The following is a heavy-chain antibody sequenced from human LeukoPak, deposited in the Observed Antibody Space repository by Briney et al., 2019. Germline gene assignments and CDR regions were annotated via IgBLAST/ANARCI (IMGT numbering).Heavy chain of an antibody. D-gene: IGHD3-22*01. CDR2: INHSGST. V-gene: IGHV4-34*01. Sequence: SETLSLTCAAYGGSFSGYYWSWIRQPPGKGLEWIGEINHSGSTNYNPSLKSRVTISVDTSKNQFSLKLSSVTAADTAVYYCARGRGITMIVGTPLDYWGQGTLVTVSS. J-gene: IGHJ4*02. CDR3: ARGRGITMIVGTPLDY. CDR1: GGSFSGYY.